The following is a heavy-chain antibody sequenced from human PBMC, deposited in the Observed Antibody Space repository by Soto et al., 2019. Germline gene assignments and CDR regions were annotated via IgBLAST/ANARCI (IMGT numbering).Heavy chain of an antibody. CDR3: ARIVVVVAATPNAFDI. Sequence: GESLKISCKGSGYSFTSYWISWVRQMPGKGLEWMGRIDPSDSYTNYSPSFQGHVTISADKSISTAYLQWSSLKASDTAMYYCARIVVVVAATPNAFDIWGQGTMVTVSS. CDR2: IDPSDSYT. D-gene: IGHD2-15*01. V-gene: IGHV5-10-1*01. CDR1: GYSFTSYW. J-gene: IGHJ3*02.